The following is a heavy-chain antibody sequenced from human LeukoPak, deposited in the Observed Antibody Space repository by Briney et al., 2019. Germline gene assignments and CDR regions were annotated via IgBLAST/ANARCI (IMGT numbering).Heavy chain of an antibody. V-gene: IGHV1-2*02. D-gene: IGHD2-8*02. CDR3: ARLVFYYYYMDV. Sequence: ASVKVSCKTSGYTFTDYYMHWVRQAPGQGLEWMGWVNPSTGGTNCAQKFQGRVTMTSDTSISTAYMELIRLRSDDTAVYYCARLVFYYYYMDVWGTGATVTVSS. J-gene: IGHJ6*03. CDR1: GYTFTDYY. CDR2: VNPSTGGT.